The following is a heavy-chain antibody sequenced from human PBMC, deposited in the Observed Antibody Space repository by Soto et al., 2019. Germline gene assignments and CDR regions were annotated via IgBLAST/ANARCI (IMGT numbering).Heavy chain of an antibody. CDR2: IIPIFGTA. J-gene: IGHJ6*02. CDR1: GGTFSSYA. CDR3: TQANDVLALRRRPVGHCGMEA. D-gene: IGHD1-1*01. V-gene: IGHV1-69*13. Sequence: SVKVSCKASGGTFSSYAISWVRQAPGQGLEWMGGIIPIFGTANYAQKFLGRVTITADESTSTAYMELSSLRSEDTAVYYCTQANDVLALRRRPVGHCGMEAWGQGTQVTVSS.